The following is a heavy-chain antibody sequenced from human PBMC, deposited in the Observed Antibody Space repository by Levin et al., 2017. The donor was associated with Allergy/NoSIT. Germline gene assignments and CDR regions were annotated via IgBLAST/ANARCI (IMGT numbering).Heavy chain of an antibody. V-gene: IGHV4-61*01. CDR1: GGSVSSDNDY. CDR3: ARSGSGSNWFDP. CDR2: IYYSGST. Sequence: SETLSLTCTVSGGSVSSDNDYWSWIRQPPGKGLEWIGYIYYSGSTNHNPSLKSRVTISVDTSKNEFSLKMTSVSAADTAVYFCARSGSGSNWFDPWGQGTLVTVSS. J-gene: IGHJ5*02. D-gene: IGHD3-10*01.